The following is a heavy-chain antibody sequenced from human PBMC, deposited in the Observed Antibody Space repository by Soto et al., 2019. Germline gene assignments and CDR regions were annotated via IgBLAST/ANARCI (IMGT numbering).Heavy chain of an antibody. V-gene: IGHV4-34*01. D-gene: IGHD6-19*01. CDR2: INHSGST. Sequence: PSETLSLTCAVYGGSFSGYYWSWIRQPPGKGLEWIGEINHSGSTNYNPSLKSRVTISVDTSKNQFSLKLSSVTAADTAVYYCARGRGIAVARRWFDPWGQGPLVTVSS. CDR1: GGSFSGYY. J-gene: IGHJ5*02. CDR3: ARGRGIAVARRWFDP.